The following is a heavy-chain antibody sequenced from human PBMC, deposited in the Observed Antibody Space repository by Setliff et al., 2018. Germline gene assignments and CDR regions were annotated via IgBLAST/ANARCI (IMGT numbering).Heavy chain of an antibody. V-gene: IGHV3-21*04. CDR2: ISPYSDYI. J-gene: IGHJ3*02. CDR3: AKDSSGRDAFDI. Sequence: GGSLRLSCAASTFTLGTYSMHWVRQAPGKGLAWVSSISPYSDYIYYADSVKGRFTISRDNSKSTLYLQMNSLRAEDTAVYYCAKDSSGRDAFDIWGQGTLVTVS. CDR1: TFTLGTYS. D-gene: IGHD2-15*01.